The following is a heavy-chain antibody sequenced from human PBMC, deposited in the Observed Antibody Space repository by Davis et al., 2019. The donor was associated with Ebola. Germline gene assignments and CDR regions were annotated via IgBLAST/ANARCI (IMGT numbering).Heavy chain of an antibody. CDR3: ARINWNDDGY. CDR1: SASVTSGDYY. CDR2: IYYSENT. Sequence: PSETLSLTCTVSSASVTSGDYYWSWIRQPPGKGLEWIGYIYYSENTYYNPSLKSRVTISVDTSKNQFSLKLSSVTAADTAVYYCARINWNDDGYWGRGTLVTVSS. V-gene: IGHV4-30-4*01. D-gene: IGHD1-1*01. J-gene: IGHJ4*02.